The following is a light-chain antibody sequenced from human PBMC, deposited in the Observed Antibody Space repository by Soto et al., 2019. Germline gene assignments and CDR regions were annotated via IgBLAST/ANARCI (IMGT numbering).Light chain of an antibody. CDR3: QQRSNWPGT. J-gene: IGKJ1*01. Sequence: EIVLTQSPAPLSLYPGERATLSCRASQSVSSYLAWYQQKPGEAPRLLIYDASNRATGIPARFSGSGSGTDFTLTISSLEPEDFAVYYCQQRSNWPGTFGQGTKVDIK. CDR2: DAS. CDR1: QSVSSY. V-gene: IGKV3-11*01.